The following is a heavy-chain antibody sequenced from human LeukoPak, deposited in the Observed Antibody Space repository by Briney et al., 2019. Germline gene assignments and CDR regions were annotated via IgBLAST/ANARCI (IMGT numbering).Heavy chain of an antibody. D-gene: IGHD5-18*01. CDR2: IIPIFGTA. V-gene: IGHV1-69*05. CDR1: GGTFSSYG. J-gene: IGHJ4*02. Sequence: SVKVSCKASGGTFSSYGISWVRQAPGQGLEWMGRIIPIFGTANYAQKFQGRVTITTDESTSTAYMELSSLRSEDTAVYYCARDPPERGTAMVWGQGTLVTVSS. CDR3: ARDPPERGTAMV.